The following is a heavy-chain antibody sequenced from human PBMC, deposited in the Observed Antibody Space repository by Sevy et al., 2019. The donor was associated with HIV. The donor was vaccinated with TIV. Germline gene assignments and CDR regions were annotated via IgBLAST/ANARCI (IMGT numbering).Heavy chain of an antibody. CDR2: LWSHGRRE. J-gene: IGHJ3*01. V-gene: IGHV3-33*03. CDR1: GFTFSNYP. Sequence: GGSLRLSCAGSGFTFSNYPMHWVRQAPGKGLECVAGLWSHGRREYYADFAKGRFTISRDNSKNTVYLHMDSLRTDDTALYYCAKEDDAFDVWGQGTMVTVSS. CDR3: AKEDDAFDV.